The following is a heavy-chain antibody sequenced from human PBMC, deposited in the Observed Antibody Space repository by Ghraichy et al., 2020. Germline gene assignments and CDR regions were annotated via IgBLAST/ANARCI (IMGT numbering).Heavy chain of an antibody. CDR1: GFTFSSYW. J-gene: IGHJ3*01. Sequence: GGSLRLSCAASGFTFSSYWMSWVRQAPGKGLEWVANIKRDGSEKYYVDSVKGRFTVSRDNAKNSLYLQMNSLIAEDTAVYYCARDHKSMGGLLWGQGTMVTVSS. CDR3: ARDHKSMGGLL. CDR2: IKRDGSEK. D-gene: IGHD2/OR15-2a*01. V-gene: IGHV3-7*01.